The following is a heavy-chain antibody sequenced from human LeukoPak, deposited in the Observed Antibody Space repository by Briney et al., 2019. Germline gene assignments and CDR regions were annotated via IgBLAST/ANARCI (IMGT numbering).Heavy chain of an antibody. CDR2: INPSGGST. CDR1: GGTFISNV. J-gene: IGHJ6*03. V-gene: IGHV1-46*01. Sequence: ASVKVSCKASGGTFISNVVSWVRQAPGQGLEWMGIINPSGGSTSYAQKFQGRGTMTRDMSTSTVYMELSSLRSEDTAVYYCARSGAYYYYMDVWGKGTTVTVSS. D-gene: IGHD3-10*01. CDR3: ARSGAYYYYMDV.